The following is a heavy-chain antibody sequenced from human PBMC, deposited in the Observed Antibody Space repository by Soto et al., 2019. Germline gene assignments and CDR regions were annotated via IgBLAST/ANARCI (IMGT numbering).Heavy chain of an antibody. J-gene: IGHJ3*02. V-gene: IGHV3-33*01. CDR2: IWYDGSNK. D-gene: IGHD4-17*01. Sequence: QVQLVESGGGVVQPGRSLRLSCAASGFTFSSYGMHWVRQAPGKGLEWVAVIWYDGSNKYYADSVKGRFTITRDNSKNTLYLKMNSLGAEDTAVYYCARTHNGYGDPRPVDAFDIWGQGTMVTVSS. CDR1: GFTFSSYG. CDR3: ARTHNGYGDPRPVDAFDI.